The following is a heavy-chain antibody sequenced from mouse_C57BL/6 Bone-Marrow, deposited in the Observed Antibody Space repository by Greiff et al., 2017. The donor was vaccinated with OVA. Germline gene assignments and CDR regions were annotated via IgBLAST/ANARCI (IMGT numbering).Heavy chain of an antibody. CDR2: FDPENGDT. CDR3: TTRYGSSYGFAY. Sequence: EVQLQQSGAELVRPGASVTLSCTASGFNIKDDYMHWVKQRPEQGLEWIGWFDPENGDTEYASKFQGKATITADTSSNTAYLQLSSLTSEDTAVYYCTTRYGSSYGFAYWGQGTLVTVSA. V-gene: IGHV14-4*01. J-gene: IGHJ3*01. D-gene: IGHD1-1*01. CDR1: GFNIKDDY.